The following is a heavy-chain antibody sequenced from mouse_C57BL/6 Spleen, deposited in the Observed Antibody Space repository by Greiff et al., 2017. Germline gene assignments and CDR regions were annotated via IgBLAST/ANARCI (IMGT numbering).Heavy chain of an antibody. CDR3: AREGPINTVVAYYAMDY. Sequence: VQLQQSVAELVRPGASVKLSCTASGFNIKNTYMHWVKQRPEQGLEWIGRIDPANGNTKYAPKFQGKATITADTSSNTAYLQLSSLTSEDTAIYYFAREGPINTVVAYYAMDYWGQGTSVTVSS. D-gene: IGHD1-1*01. CDR1: GFNIKNTY. V-gene: IGHV14-3*01. CDR2: IDPANGNT. J-gene: IGHJ4*01.